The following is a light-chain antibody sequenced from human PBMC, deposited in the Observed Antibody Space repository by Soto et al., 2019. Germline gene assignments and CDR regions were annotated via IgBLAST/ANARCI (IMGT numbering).Light chain of an antibody. CDR1: QSISSW. CDR2: DAS. Sequence: DIQMTQSPSTLSASVGYIVTITCRASQSISSWLAWYQQKPGKAHKLLIYDASSLESGVPSRFSGSGSGTEFTLTISSLQPDDFATYYCQQYNSYSWTFGQGTRWIS. CDR3: QQYNSYSWT. J-gene: IGKJ1*01. V-gene: IGKV1-5*01.